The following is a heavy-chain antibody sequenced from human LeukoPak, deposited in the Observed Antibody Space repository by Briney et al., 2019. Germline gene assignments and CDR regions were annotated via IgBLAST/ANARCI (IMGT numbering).Heavy chain of an antibody. CDR2: INTNTGNP. CDR1: GFTFSSYA. V-gene: IGHV7-4-1*02. CDR3: ARGNTIFGVADAFDI. J-gene: IGHJ3*02. Sequence: KAGGSLRLSCAASGFTFSSYAMNWVRQAPGQGLEWMGWINTNTGNPTYAQGFTGRFVFSLDTSVSTAYLQISSLKAEDTAVYYCARGNTIFGVADAFDIWGQGTMVTVSS. D-gene: IGHD3-3*01.